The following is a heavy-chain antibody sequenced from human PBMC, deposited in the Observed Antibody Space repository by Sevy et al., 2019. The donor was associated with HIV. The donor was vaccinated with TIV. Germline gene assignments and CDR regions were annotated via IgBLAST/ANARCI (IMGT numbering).Heavy chain of an antibody. J-gene: IGHJ4*02. D-gene: IGHD2-15*01. CDR2: INAISSNI. CDR1: GFTFSSYA. CDR3: ARDLFSGGNAVYGY. Sequence: GGSLRLSCAASGFTFSSYAMNWVRQAPGKGLEWVSSINAISSNIYYADSVKGLFTISRDNAENSLYLQMNSVRAEDTAVYYCARDLFSGGNAVYGYWGQRTLVTVSS. V-gene: IGHV3-21*01.